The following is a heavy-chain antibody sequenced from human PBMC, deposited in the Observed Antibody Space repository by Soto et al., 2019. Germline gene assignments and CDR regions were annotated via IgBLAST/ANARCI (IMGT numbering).Heavy chain of an antibody. CDR2: IYYSGST. Sequence: SETLSLTCTVSGGSISSSSYYWGWIRQPPGKGLEWIGSIYYSGSTYYNPSLKSRVTISVDTSKNQFSLKLSSVTAADTAVYYCARHNTDSGGFDYWGQGTLVTVSS. D-gene: IGHD5-12*01. V-gene: IGHV4-39*01. CDR3: ARHNTDSGGFDY. J-gene: IGHJ4*02. CDR1: GGSISSSSYY.